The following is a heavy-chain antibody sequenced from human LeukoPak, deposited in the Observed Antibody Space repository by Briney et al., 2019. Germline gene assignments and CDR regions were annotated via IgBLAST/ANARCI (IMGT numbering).Heavy chain of an antibody. CDR1: GYTFTGYY. D-gene: IGHD6-19*01. J-gene: IGHJ3*02. V-gene: IGHV1-2*06. CDR2: INPNSGST. CDR3: ARGPRLDSSGWYYGAFDI. Sequence: GASVKVSCKASGYTFTGYYMHWVRQAPGQGLEWIGRINPNSGSTNYAQKFQGRVTMTRDTSISTAYMELSRLRSDDTAVYYCARGPRLDSSGWYYGAFDIWGQGTMVTVSS.